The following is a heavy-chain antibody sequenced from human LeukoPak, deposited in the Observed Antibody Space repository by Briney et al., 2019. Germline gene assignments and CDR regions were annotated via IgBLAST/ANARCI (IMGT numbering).Heavy chain of an antibody. CDR3: AKGGRDYGDSSGTD. Sequence: ASVKVSCKASGYTFISYYMHWVRQAPGQGLEWMGIINPSGGSTTYAQMFQGRVILTRDTPTRTVYMELYSLRSEDTAVYYCAKGGRDYGDSSGTDWGQGTLVTVSS. CDR2: INPSGGST. CDR1: GYTFISYY. D-gene: IGHD4-23*01. J-gene: IGHJ4*02. V-gene: IGHV1-46*01.